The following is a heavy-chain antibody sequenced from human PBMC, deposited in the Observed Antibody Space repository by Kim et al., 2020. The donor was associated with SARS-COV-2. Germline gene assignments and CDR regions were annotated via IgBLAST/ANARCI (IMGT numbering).Heavy chain of an antibody. Sequence: GGSLRLSCAASGLSFSTNGMSWVRQAPGKGLEWVSGISGDGDFTYYAESVKGRFTVSRDNSKNTLYLEMNSLSADDTAVYYCATLRLVDWGQGALVTVS. V-gene: IGHV3-23*01. J-gene: IGHJ4*02. CDR1: GLSFSTNG. CDR3: ATLRLVD. CDR2: ISGDGDFT. D-gene: IGHD2-21*01.